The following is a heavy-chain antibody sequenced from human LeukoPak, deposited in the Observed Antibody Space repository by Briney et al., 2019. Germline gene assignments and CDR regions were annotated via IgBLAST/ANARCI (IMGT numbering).Heavy chain of an antibody. CDR1: GFTFSSYE. J-gene: IGHJ4*02. V-gene: IGHV3-48*03. CDR3: ARFSGYDFDY. D-gene: IGHD5-12*01. Sequence: GGSLRLSCAASGFTFSSYEMNWVRQAPGKGLEWVSYISSSGSTIYYADSVKGRFTISRDNAKNSLYLQMNSLRAEDTAVYYCARFSGYDFDYWGQGTLVTVSS. CDR2: ISSSGSTI.